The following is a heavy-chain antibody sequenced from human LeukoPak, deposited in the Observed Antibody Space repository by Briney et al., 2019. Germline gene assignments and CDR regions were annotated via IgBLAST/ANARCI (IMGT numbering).Heavy chain of an antibody. J-gene: IGHJ1*01. D-gene: IGHD3-10*01. V-gene: IGHV1-3*04. CDR1: GYTFSNYG. CDR3: ARVPLDDASRHYYPH. CDR2: INTGNGNT. Sequence: ASVKVPCKTSGYTFSNYGMHWVRQAPRQSLEWMGWINTGNGNTKSSQKFQDRVTLTRDTSASTAYMELNSLSSEDTAVYYCARVPLDDASRHYYPHWGQGTLVTVSS.